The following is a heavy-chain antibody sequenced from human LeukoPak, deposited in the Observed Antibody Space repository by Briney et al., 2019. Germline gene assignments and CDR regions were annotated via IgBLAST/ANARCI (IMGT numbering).Heavy chain of an antibody. D-gene: IGHD6-13*01. J-gene: IGHJ4*02. Sequence: PGGSLRLSCAASGFSFSSYGMHWVRQAPGKGLEWVAVISYDGSNKYYVDSVKGRFTISRDNSKNTLFLQMNSLRAEDTAVYYCAKVGGAAADHFDYWGQGTLVTVSS. V-gene: IGHV3-33*06. CDR3: AKVGGAAADHFDY. CDR2: ISYDGSNK. CDR1: GFSFSSYG.